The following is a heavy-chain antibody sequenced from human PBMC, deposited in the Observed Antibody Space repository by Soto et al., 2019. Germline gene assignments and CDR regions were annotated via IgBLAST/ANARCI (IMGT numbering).Heavy chain of an antibody. CDR2: IKSKTDGGTT. D-gene: IGHD3-22*01. CDR3: TTVVDYDYVWGSYRPYYYDSSGYYYVFDY. CDR1: GFTFSNAW. J-gene: IGHJ4*02. Sequence: PGGSLRLSCAASGFTFSNAWMNWVRQAPGKGLEWVGRIKSKTDGGTTDYAAPVKGRFTISRDDSKNTLYLQMNSLKTEDTAVYYCTTVVDYDYVWGSYRPYYYDSSGYYYVFDYWGQGT. V-gene: IGHV3-15*07.